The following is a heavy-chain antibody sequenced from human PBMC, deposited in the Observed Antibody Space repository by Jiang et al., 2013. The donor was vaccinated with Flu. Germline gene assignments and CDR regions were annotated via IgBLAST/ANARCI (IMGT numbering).Heavy chain of an antibody. CDR2: IYHSGST. J-gene: IGHJ4*02. Sequence: WIGYIYHSGSTNYNPSLKSRVTISVDTSKNQFSLKLSSVTAADTAVYYCARGVGDGYNYDPYFDYWGQGTLVTVSS. V-gene: IGHV4-34*01. D-gene: IGHD5-24*01. CDR3: ARGVGDGYNYDPYFDY.